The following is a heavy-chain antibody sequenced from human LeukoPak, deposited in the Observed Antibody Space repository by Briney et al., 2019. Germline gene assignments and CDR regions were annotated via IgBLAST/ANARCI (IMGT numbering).Heavy chain of an antibody. J-gene: IGHJ4*02. Sequence: SETLSLTCAVYGGSFSGYYWSWIRQPPGKGLEWIGEINHSGSTNYIPSLKSRVTISVDTSKNQFSLKLSSVTAADTAVYYCARGIRVSWGYWGQGTLVTVSS. CDR3: ARGIRVSWGY. CDR2: INHSGST. CDR1: GGSFSGYY. D-gene: IGHD3-16*01. V-gene: IGHV4-34*01.